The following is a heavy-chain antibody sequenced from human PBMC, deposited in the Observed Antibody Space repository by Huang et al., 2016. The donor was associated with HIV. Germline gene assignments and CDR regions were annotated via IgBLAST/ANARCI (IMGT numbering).Heavy chain of an antibody. CDR3: AKGGSAAAVLDF. J-gene: IGHJ4*02. D-gene: IGHD6-13*01. Sequence: QVQLVESGGGVVQPGRSLRIFCAASGFTFSSYGMHWVRQAPGKGREWVAGISYDAKTKYYADSVKGRFSISRDNSKTTVYLQLNSLRLEDTAVYYCAKGGSAAAVLDFWGQGTLVTVSS. CDR2: ISYDAKTK. CDR1: GFTFSSYG. V-gene: IGHV3-30*18.